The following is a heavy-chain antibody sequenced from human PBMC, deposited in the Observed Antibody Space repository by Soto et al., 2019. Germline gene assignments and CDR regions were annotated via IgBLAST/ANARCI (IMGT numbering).Heavy chain of an antibody. J-gene: IGHJ4*02. CDR1: GHSISSGYY. CDR3: ARGEYYGSGNYFDY. CDR2: FYHSGST. Sequence: SETLSLTCAVSGHSISSGYYWGWIRQPPGKGLEWIGSFYHSGSTYYNPSLKSRVTISVDTSKNQFSLKLSSVTAADTAVYYCARGEYYGSGNYFDYWGQGTLVTVSS. D-gene: IGHD3-10*01. V-gene: IGHV4-38-2*01.